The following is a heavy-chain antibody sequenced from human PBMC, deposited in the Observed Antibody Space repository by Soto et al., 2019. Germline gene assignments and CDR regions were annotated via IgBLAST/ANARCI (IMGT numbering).Heavy chain of an antibody. CDR2: ISSSGDYT. J-gene: IGHJ1*01. Sequence: QVQLVESGGGLVKPGGSLRLSCAASGFIFSDYYMHWIRQAPGKGLEWVSYISSSGDYTNYADSVKGRVTVSSDNAKNSLYLQMSSLRAEDTAVYYCAIDRDTMIRGVYQHWGQGTLVTVSS. CDR1: GFIFSDYY. D-gene: IGHD3-10*01. V-gene: IGHV3-11*05. CDR3: AIDRDTMIRGVYQH.